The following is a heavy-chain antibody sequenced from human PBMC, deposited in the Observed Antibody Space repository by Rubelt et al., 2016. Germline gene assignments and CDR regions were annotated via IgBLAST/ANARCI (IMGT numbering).Heavy chain of an antibody. CDR1: GYTFISYC. V-gene: IGHV1-18*04. Sequence: QVQLLQSEDEVKRPGASVKVPCKTSGYTFISYCINWVRQAPGQGLEWVGWICAFSGNTMYPRSLQGRVTMTRDTSASTAYMELSSLTSEDTAVYYCARGEGYFHYWGQGTLVTVSS. CDR2: ICAFSGNT. J-gene: IGHJ1*01. CDR3: ARGEGYFHY.